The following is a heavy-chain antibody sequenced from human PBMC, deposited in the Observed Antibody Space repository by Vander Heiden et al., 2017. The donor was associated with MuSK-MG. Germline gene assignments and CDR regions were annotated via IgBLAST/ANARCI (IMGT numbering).Heavy chain of an antibody. CDR2: IYYSGGT. J-gene: IGHJ6*02. CDR1: GGSISSSSSY. Sequence: QLQLQESGPGLVKPSETLSLTCTIPGGSISSSSSYWSWIRQPPGKGLEWIGSIYYSGGTYDNPSLKSRVAISVDTSKNQFTLKLSSVTAADTAVYYCARQNDYSYYAMDVWGQGTTVTVSS. V-gene: IGHV4-39*01. D-gene: IGHD1-1*01. CDR3: ARQNDYSYYAMDV.